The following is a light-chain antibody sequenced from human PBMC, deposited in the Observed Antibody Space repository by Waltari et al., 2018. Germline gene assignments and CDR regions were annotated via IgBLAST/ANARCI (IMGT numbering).Light chain of an antibody. Sequence: ELLLTQSPATLSFSPGQRATLSCRASQSFDNLLGWYQQKPGKAPRLVIHDASNRAPGVPARFSGSGSGTDFTLTISSLEPEDFAVYYCQHRVSWPLTFGGGTKVEL. CDR3: QHRVSWPLT. CDR1: QSFDNL. J-gene: IGKJ4*01. CDR2: DAS. V-gene: IGKV3-11*01.